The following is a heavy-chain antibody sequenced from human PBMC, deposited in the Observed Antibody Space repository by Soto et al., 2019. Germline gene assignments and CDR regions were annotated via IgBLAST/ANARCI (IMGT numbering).Heavy chain of an antibody. CDR1: GYTFTSYG. V-gene: IGHV1-18*01. D-gene: IGHD1-1*01. Sequence: QVHLVQSGAEVKKPGASVKVSCKASGYTFTSYGITWVRQAPGQGLEWMGWISAHNGNTDYAQKLQGRVIVTRDTSTSTAYMELRRLISDDTAVYYCASGGYGDYWGQGALVTVSS. J-gene: IGHJ4*02. CDR3: ASGGYGDY. CDR2: ISAHNGNT.